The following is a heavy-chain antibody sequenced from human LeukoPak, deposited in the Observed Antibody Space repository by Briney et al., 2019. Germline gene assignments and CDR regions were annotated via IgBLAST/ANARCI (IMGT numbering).Heavy chain of an antibody. V-gene: IGHV3-23*01. CDR3: ATYRQVLLPFES. D-gene: IGHD2-8*02. J-gene: IGHJ4*02. CDR2: ISGSGGST. CDR1: GFTFSSYG. Sequence: GGSLRLSCAASGFTFSSYGMSWVRQAPGKGLEWVSAISGSGGSTYYADSVKGRFTISRDNAKNTLYLQMNSLRAEDTAIYYCATYRQVLLPFESWGQGTLVTVSS.